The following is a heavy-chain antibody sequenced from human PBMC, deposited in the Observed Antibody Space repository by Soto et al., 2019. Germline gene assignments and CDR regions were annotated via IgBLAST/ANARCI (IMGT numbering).Heavy chain of an antibody. J-gene: IGHJ4*02. V-gene: IGHV3-21*01. CDR1: GFTFSSYS. CDR2: ISSSSSYI. D-gene: IGHD5-12*01. CDR3: ARDRERYSGYNVRNY. Sequence: PGGSLRLSCAASGFTFSSYSMNWVRQAPGKGLEWVSSISSSSSYIYYADSVKGRFTISRDNAKNSLYLQMNSLRAEDTAVYYCARDRERYSGYNVRNYWGQGTLVTVSS.